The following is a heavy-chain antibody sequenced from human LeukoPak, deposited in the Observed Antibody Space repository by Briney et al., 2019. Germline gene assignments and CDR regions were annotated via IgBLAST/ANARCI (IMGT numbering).Heavy chain of an antibody. CDR2: ISGSGGST. CDR3: ATDRGWYFDN. D-gene: IGHD6-19*01. V-gene: IGHV3-23*01. Sequence: GGSLRLSCAASGFTFSSYAMSWVRQAPGKGLEWVSAISGSGGSTYYADSVKGRFTISRDNAKNSLYLQMNSLRAEDTAVFYCATDRGWYFDNWGQGTLVTVAS. J-gene: IGHJ4*02. CDR1: GFTFSSYA.